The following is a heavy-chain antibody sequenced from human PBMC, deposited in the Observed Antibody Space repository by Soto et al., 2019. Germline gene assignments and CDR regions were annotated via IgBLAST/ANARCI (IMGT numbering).Heavy chain of an antibody. V-gene: IGHV3-33*01. J-gene: IGHJ4*02. CDR3: ARAVGTTVTGLWHFDA. CDR1: GFTFNTYS. CDR2: IWYDGTQK. Sequence: GGSLRLSCEASGFTFNTYSMHWVRQPPGKGLERLAAIWYDGTQKYYADSVKGRFIISRDNSKKTLYLEMNSLRAEDTAVYYCARAVGTTVTGLWHFDAWGQGTLVTVSA. D-gene: IGHD4-17*01.